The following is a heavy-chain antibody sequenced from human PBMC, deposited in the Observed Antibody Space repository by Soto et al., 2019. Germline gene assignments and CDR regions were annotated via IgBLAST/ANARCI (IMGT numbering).Heavy chain of an antibody. D-gene: IGHD3-3*01. CDR3: AKDARGSRITIFGVVEYYFDY. CDR1: GFTFDDYA. CDR2: ISWNSGSI. V-gene: IGHV3-9*01. Sequence: EVQLVESGGGLVQPGRSLRLSCAASGFTFDDYAMHWVRQAPGKGLEWVSGISWNSGSIGYADSVKGRFTISRDNAKNSLYLQMNSLRAEDTALYYCAKDARGSRITIFGVVEYYFDYWGQGTLVTVSS. J-gene: IGHJ4*02.